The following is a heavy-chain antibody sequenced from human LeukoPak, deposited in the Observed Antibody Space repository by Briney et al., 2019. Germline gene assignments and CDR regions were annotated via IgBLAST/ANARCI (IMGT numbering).Heavy chain of an antibody. D-gene: IGHD5-18*01. J-gene: IGHJ4*02. CDR1: GGSLSGYY. Sequence: SETLSLTCTVYGGSLSGYYWSWIRQPPGEGLEWIGEINYSGSTNYKPSLKSRVTISVDTSKNQFSLKLSSVTAADTAVYYCARQGYSEVGYWGQGTLVTVSS. V-gene: IGHV4-34*01. CDR3: ARQGYSEVGY. CDR2: INYSGST.